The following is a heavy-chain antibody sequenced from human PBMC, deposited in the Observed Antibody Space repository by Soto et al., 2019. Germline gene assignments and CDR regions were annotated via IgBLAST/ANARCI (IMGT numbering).Heavy chain of an antibody. V-gene: IGHV3-53*01. D-gene: IGHD6-19*01. Sequence: GGSLRLSCAASGFSVSSNYMSWVRQAPGKGLEWASVLYSGGSSYYADSVKGRFTISRDNPKNTLYLQMNSLRADDTAVYYCARDPSSGWYDYWGQGTLVTVSS. CDR2: LYSGGSS. CDR3: ARDPSSGWYDY. CDR1: GFSVSSNY. J-gene: IGHJ4*02.